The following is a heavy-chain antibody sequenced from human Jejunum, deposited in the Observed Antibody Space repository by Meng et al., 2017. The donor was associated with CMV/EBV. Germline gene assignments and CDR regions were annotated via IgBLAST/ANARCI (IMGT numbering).Heavy chain of an antibody. CDR3: AKDVDH. V-gene: IGHV3-30*02. Sequence: QGQLVGSGGGVGQPGGSLRLSCAASGFTFSSDGMHWVRQAPGRGPEWVAFIEYDGSDKYYADSMKGRFTISRDNSKNTMYLQMTSLKAEDTALYYCAKDVDHWGQGTLVTVSS. CDR1: GFTFSSDG. J-gene: IGHJ4*02. CDR2: IEYDGSDK.